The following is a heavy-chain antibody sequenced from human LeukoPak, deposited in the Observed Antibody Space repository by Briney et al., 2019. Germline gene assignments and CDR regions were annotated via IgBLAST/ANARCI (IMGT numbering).Heavy chain of an antibody. CDR1: GFTFSSYA. D-gene: IGHD6-13*01. J-gene: IGHJ4*02. Sequence: AGGSLRLSCAASGFTFSSYAMHWVRQSPGKGLEWVAVISYDGSKKYYADSVKGRFAISRDNSKNTLFLQMNSLRADDTAVYYRASAAIAAADLYSEYWGQGTLATVSS. CDR2: ISYDGSKK. CDR3: ASAAIAAADLYSEY. V-gene: IGHV3-30*09.